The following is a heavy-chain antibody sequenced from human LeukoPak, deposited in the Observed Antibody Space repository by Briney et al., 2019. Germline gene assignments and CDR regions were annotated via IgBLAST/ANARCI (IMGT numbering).Heavy chain of an antibody. V-gene: IGHV6-1*01. J-gene: IGHJ6*03. CDR2: TYYRPKWYN. CDR3: AREGLRLRYRDYYYYMDV. CDR1: GDSVSSNSAA. D-gene: IGHD5-12*01. Sequence: SQTLSLTCAISGDSVSSNSAAWNWIRQSPSRGLEWLGRTYYRPKWYNDYAVSVKSRITINPDTSKNQFSLQLNSVTPEDTAVYYCAREGLRLRYRDYYYYMDVWGKGTTVTVSS.